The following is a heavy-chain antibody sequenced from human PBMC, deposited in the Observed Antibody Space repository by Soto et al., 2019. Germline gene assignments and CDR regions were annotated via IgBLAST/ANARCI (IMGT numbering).Heavy chain of an antibody. CDR2: IYYSGGT. CDR1: SGSISSGAYY. J-gene: IGHJ5*02. CDR3: AREEGGGYDHRWFDP. Sequence: QVQLQESGPGLVKPSQTLSLTCAVSSGSISSGAYYWSWIRQHPGKGLEWIGYIYYSGGTYYNPSLKSRVTISVDTSKNQFSLKLSSVTAADTAVYYCAREEGGGYDHRWFDPWGQGTLVTVSS. V-gene: IGHV4-31*11. D-gene: IGHD5-12*01.